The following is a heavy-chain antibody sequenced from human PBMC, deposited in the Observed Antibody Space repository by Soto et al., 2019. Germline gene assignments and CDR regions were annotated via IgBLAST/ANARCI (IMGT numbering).Heavy chain of an antibody. J-gene: IGHJ2*01. D-gene: IGHD2-8*02. Sequence: EVQVVESGGGLVTPGGSLRLSCTASGFTFDTYTMNWLRQAPGRGLEWVSSISATTTYKYYAASVEGRFTISRDNAKNSLYLQTNSLGAEDTAVYYCARGSASKSGHLWYFDLWGRGTLVTVSS. CDR2: ISATTTYK. V-gene: IGHV3-21*01. CDR1: GFTFDTYT. CDR3: ARGSASKSGHLWYFDL.